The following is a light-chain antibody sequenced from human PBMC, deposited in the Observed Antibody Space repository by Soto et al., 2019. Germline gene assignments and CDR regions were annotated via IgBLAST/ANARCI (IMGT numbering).Light chain of an antibody. CDR2: DTS. CDR3: QQRSSWPT. Sequence: EIVLTQSPATLSLSPGERATLSCRASQSVSRYLAWYQQKPGQAPRLLIYDTSNRATGLPARFSGSGSGTDFTLTISSLEPEDFAVYYCQQRSSWPTFGGGTKVEIK. CDR1: QSVSRY. V-gene: IGKV3-11*01. J-gene: IGKJ4*01.